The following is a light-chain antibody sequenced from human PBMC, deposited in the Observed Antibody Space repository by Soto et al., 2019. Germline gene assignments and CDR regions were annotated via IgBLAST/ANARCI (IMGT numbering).Light chain of an antibody. Sequence: SALTQPAAVSGSPGQSITISCTGSSSDVGNYNLVSWYQHHAGKAPKVIVYEGSKRPSGVSDRFSGSKSGNTASLTISGLRAEDEADYFCCSYAGSDVWVFGGGTKVTVL. J-gene: IGLJ3*02. CDR3: CSYAGSDVWV. V-gene: IGLV2-23*01. CDR2: EGS. CDR1: SSDVGNYNL.